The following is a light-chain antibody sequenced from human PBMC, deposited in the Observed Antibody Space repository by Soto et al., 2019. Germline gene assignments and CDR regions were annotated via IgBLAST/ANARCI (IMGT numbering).Light chain of an antibody. J-gene: IGKJ1*01. Sequence: DVPMTPSPTSLSAFVGGRITITFRASKGIRNDLGWYQQKPGKAPKRLIYAASSLQSGVPSRFSGSGSGTEFTLTISSLQPEDFATYYCLQHNIYPRTFGQGTKVDIK. CDR2: AAS. CDR1: KGIRND. V-gene: IGKV1-17*01. CDR3: LQHNIYPRT.